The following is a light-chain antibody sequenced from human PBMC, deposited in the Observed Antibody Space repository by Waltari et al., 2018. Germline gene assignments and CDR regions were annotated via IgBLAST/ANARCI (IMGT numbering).Light chain of an antibody. J-gene: IGLJ3*02. CDR2: DDN. V-gene: IGLV2-23*01. CDR3: CSYAGSYTWV. Sequence: GPDPPSPRSGASGKVDTNPRNGTSSGGGKYKLASWYQQYPGKAPKVLLYDDNRRPSGVSDRFSGSKSGNTASLTISGVQAEDEADYYCCSYAGSYTWVFGGGTKLTVL. CDR1: SSGGGKYKL.